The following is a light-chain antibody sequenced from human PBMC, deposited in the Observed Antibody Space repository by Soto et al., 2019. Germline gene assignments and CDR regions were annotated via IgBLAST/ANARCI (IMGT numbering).Light chain of an antibody. V-gene: IGLV2-23*02. Sequence: QSALTQPASVSGSPGQSITISCTGTSSDVGSYNLVSWYQQHPGKAPKLMIYEVSKRPSGVSNRFSGSKSGNTASLTISGLKTGGGADYNCCYYAGRDLVFGGGTTLTAL. CDR2: EVS. CDR3: CYYAGRDLV. CDR1: SSDVGSYNL. J-gene: IGLJ2*01.